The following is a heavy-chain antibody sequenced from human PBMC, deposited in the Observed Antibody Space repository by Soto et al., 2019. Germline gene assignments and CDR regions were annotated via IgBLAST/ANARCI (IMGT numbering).Heavy chain of an antibody. CDR1: GASISSYH. Sequence: QVQLQESGPGLVKPSETLSLTCTVSGASISSYHWSWIRQTPGKGLEWIGYIYYSGSASYNPCLKSRVTFSVDTSKNQVSLKLSAVTAADTGVYYSAAAVPAEYVFPYYYMDVWGKGTTVTVSS. J-gene: IGHJ6*03. V-gene: IGHV4-59*01. D-gene: IGHD3-16*01. CDR3: AAAVPAEYVFPYYYMDV. CDR2: IYYSGSA.